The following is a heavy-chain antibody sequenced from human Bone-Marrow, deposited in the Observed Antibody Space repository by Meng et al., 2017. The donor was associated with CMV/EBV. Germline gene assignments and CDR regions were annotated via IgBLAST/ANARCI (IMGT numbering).Heavy chain of an antibody. Sequence: SETLSLTCTVSGGSISSSSYYWGWIRQPPGKGLEWIGSIYYSGSTYYNPSLKSRVTISVDTSKTQFSLKLSSVTAADTAVYYCARDIWEYQLLYSKRYNYGMDVWGQGTTVTVSS. J-gene: IGHJ6*02. CDR1: GGSISSSSYY. CDR2: IYYSGST. V-gene: IGHV4-39*07. CDR3: ARDIWEYQLLYSKRYNYGMDV. D-gene: IGHD2-2*02.